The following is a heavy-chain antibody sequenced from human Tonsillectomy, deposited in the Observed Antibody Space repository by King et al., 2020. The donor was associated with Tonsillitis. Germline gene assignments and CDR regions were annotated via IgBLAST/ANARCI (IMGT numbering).Heavy chain of an antibody. V-gene: IGHV4-59*08. CDR1: GGSISSYY. D-gene: IGHD3-3*01. CDR2: IYYSGST. Sequence: QVQLQESGPGLVKPSETLSLTCTVSGGSISSYYWSWIRQPPGKGLEWIGYIYYSGSTNYNPSLKSRVTISVDTSKNQFSLKLSSVTAADTAVYYCARQVDDYDFWSGYYDYYYMDVWGKGTTVTVSS. J-gene: IGHJ6*03. CDR3: ARQVDDYDFWSGYYDYYYMDV.